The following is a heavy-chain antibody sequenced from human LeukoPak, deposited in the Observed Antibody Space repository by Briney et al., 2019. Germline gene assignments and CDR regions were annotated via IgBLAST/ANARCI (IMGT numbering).Heavy chain of an antibody. CDR3: AKENIRREPMVTAIVYDY. D-gene: IGHD2-21*02. CDR1: QFTFSSSD. Sequence: GGSLRLSCAASQFTFSSSDMSWVRQAPGKGLEWVAAISHSGGATYYADSVKGRFTISRDNSKNTLYLQMTSLRAEDTAVYYCAKENIRREPMVTAIVYDYWGQGTPVTVSS. J-gene: IGHJ4*02. CDR2: ISHSGGAT. V-gene: IGHV3-23*01.